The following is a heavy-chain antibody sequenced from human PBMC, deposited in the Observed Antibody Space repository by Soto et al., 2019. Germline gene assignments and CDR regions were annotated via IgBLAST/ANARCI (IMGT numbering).Heavy chain of an antibody. D-gene: IGHD3-10*01. CDR1: GFSLSTSGVG. CDR3: ALAPGWFGERAFDY. V-gene: IGHV2-5*02. J-gene: IGHJ4*02. CDR2: IYWDDDK. Sequence: QITLKESGPTLVKPTQTLTLTCTFSGFSLSTSGVGVGWIRQPPGKALEWLALIYWDDDKRYSPSLKSRLTITKDTSKNQVVLTMTDMDPVDTATYHCALAPGWFGERAFDYWGQGTLVTVSS.